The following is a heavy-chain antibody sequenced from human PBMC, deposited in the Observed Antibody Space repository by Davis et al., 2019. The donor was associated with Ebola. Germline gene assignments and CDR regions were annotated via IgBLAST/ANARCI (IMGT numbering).Heavy chain of an antibody. CDR2: ISGSGGST. CDR1: GFTFSSYA. V-gene: IGHV3-23*01. D-gene: IGHD6-6*01. CDR3: AKGGYSSSSDYYYYYMDV. J-gene: IGHJ6*03. Sequence: PGGSLRLSCAASGFTFSSYAMSWVRQAPGKGLEWVSAISGSGGSTYYADSVKGRFTISRDNSKNTLYLQMNSLRAEDTAVYYCAKGGYSSSSDYYYYYMDVWGKGTTVTVSS.